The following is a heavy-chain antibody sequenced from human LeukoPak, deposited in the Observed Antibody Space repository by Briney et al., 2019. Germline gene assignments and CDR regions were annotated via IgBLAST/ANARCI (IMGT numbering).Heavy chain of an antibody. CDR2: ISSSGSTI. CDR1: GFTFSSYA. D-gene: IGHD3-10*01. CDR3: ARELGVPTPNGDY. J-gene: IGHJ4*02. Sequence: PGGSLRLSCAASGFTFSSYAMSWVRQAPGKGLEWVSAISSSGSTIYYADSVKGRFTISRDNAKNSLYLQMNSLRAEDTAVYYCARELGVPTPNGDYWGQGTLVTVSS. V-gene: IGHV3-21*04.